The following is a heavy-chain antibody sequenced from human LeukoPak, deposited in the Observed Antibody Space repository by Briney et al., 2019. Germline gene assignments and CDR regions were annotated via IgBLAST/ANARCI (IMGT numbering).Heavy chain of an antibody. CDR3: AKDIGSGSYYGMDV. CDR1: GFTFDDYA. J-gene: IGHJ6*02. V-gene: IGHV3-9*01. D-gene: IGHD1-26*01. Sequence: GRSLRLSCAASGFTFDDYAMHWVRQASGKGLEWVSGISWNSGSIGYADSVKGRFTISRDNAKNSLYLQMNSLRAEDTALYYCAKDIGSGSYYGMDVWGQGTTVTVSS. CDR2: ISWNSGSI.